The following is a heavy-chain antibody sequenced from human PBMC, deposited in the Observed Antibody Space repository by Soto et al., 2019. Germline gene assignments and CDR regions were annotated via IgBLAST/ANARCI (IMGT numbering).Heavy chain of an antibody. D-gene: IGHD2-21*02. V-gene: IGHV1-69*01. CDR3: ARGLYCGGGCYSHFDY. Sequence: VQLVQSGAEVKKPGSSVKVSCKASGGTFSNYPFIWVRQAPGQGLDWMGGIIPIFGTTDYGQRFQGRVTITADESTNTAYMELSSLRSDDTAVYYCARGLYCGGGCYSHFDYCGQGTLVIVSS. CDR1: GGTFSNYP. J-gene: IGHJ4*02. CDR2: IIPIFGTT.